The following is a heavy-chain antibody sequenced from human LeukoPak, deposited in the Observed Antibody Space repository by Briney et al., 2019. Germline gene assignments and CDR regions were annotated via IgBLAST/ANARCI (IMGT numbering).Heavy chain of an antibody. CDR3: ARGDDSSGYYYVFYY. D-gene: IGHD3-22*01. CDR2: IYYSGST. V-gene: IGHV4-39*07. CDR1: GGSISSSSYY. Sequence: SETLSLTCTVSGGSISSSSYYWGWLRQPPGKGLEWIGSIYYSGSTYYNPSLKSRVTISVDTCKNQFSLKLSSVTAADAAVYYCARGDDSSGYYYVFYYGGQRTLVTVSS. J-gene: IGHJ4*02.